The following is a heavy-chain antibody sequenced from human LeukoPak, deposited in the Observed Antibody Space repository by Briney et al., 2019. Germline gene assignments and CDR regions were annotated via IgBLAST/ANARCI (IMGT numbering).Heavy chain of an antibody. J-gene: IGHJ5*02. CDR1: GGSISSYY. CDR2: IYYSGST. Sequence: PSETLSLTCTVSGGSISSYYWSWIRQPPGKGLEWIGYIYYSGSTNYNPSLKSRVTISVDTSKNQFSLKLSSVTAADTAMYYCARGFSFDPWGQGTLVTVSS. CDR3: ARGFSFDP. V-gene: IGHV4-59*12.